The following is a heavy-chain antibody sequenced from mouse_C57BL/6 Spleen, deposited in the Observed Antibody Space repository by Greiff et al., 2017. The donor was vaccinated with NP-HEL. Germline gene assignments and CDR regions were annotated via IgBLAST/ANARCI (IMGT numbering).Heavy chain of an antibody. V-gene: IGHV1-4*01. CDR2: INPSSGYT. CDR1: GYTFTSYT. J-gene: IGHJ4*01. Sequence: VQLHQSGAELARPGASVKMSCKASGYTFTSYTMHWVKQRPGQGLEWIGYINPSSGYTKYNQKFKDKATLTADKSSSTAYMQLSSLTSEDSAVYYCARGGGYYYAMDYWGQGTSVTVSS. CDR3: ARGGGYYYAMDY.